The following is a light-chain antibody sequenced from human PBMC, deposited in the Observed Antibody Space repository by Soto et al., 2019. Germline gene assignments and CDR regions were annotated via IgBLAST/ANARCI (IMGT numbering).Light chain of an antibody. CDR1: QSVSSTY. Sequence: EIVLTQSPGTLSLSPGERATLSCRASQSVSSTYLAWYQQKPGQAPRLLIYGASSRATGIPDRFSGSGSGTDFILTISRLEPEVFAIYYCQHYGSSWTFCQGTKVEIK. CDR3: QHYGSSWT. CDR2: GAS. V-gene: IGKV3-20*01. J-gene: IGKJ1*01.